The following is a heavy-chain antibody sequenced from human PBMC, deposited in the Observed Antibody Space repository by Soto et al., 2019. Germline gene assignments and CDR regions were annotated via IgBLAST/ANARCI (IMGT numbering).Heavy chain of an antibody. CDR1: GGSISGYF. CDR2: IYTSGST. Sequence: PSETLSLTCTVSGGSISGYFWTWIRQPAGKGLDWIGHIYTSGSTNYNPSLKSRLTMSVDTSKNQFSLKLSSVTAADTAVYYCARIIVAAGYLDFWGQGTLVTVSS. CDR3: ARIIVAAGYLDF. D-gene: IGHD6-13*01. J-gene: IGHJ4*02. V-gene: IGHV4-4*07.